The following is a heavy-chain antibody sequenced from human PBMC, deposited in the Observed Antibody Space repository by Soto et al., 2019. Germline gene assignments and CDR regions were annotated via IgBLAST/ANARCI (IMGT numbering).Heavy chain of an antibody. CDR1: GYTFTSYG. Sequence: GASVKVSCKASGYTFTSYGISWVRQAPGQGLEWMGWISAYNGNTNYAQKLQGRVTMTTNTSTSTAYMELRSLRSDDTAVYYCAIHDVYSPAYFDYCMDVWGKGTTVTVSS. CDR3: AIHDVYSPAYFDYCMDV. D-gene: IGHD4-4*01. J-gene: IGHJ6*03. CDR2: ISAYNGNT. V-gene: IGHV1-18*01.